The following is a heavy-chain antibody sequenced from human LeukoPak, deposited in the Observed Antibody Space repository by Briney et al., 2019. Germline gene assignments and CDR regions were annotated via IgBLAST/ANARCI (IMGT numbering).Heavy chain of an antibody. D-gene: IGHD1-26*01. Sequence: GSLRLSCAASGFTFSSYEMNWVRQPPGKGLEWIGSIYYSGSTYYNPSLKSRVTISVDTSKNQFSLKLSSVTAADTAVYYCARAPPLLVGALLEYYFDYWGQGTLVTVSS. CDR1: GFTFSSYE. CDR3: ARAPPLLVGALLEYYFDY. V-gene: IGHV4-39*07. J-gene: IGHJ4*02. CDR2: IYYSGST.